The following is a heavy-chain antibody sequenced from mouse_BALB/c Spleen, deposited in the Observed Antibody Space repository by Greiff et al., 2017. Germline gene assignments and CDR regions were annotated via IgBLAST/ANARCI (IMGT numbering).Heavy chain of an antibody. CDR2: INSNGGST. CDR1: GFTFSSYG. J-gene: IGHJ4*01. D-gene: IGHD1-1*01. CDR3: ARDWGLDYGSTYYAMDY. Sequence: EVNVVESGGGLVQPGGSLKLSCAASGFTFSSYGMSWVRQTPDKRLELVATINSNGGSTYYPDSVKGRFTISRDNAKNTLYLQMSSLKSEDTAMYYCARDWGLDYGSTYYAMDYWGQGTSVTVSS. V-gene: IGHV5-6-3*01.